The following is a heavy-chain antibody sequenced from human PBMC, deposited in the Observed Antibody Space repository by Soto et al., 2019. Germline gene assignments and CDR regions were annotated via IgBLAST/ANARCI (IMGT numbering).Heavy chain of an antibody. D-gene: IGHD3-16*02. CDR2: ISYDGSNK. CDR1: GFTFSSYA. CDR3: ARIGGVIGQ. J-gene: IGHJ4*02. Sequence: QVQLVESGGGVVQPGRSLRLSCAASGFTFSSYAMHWVRQAPGKGLEWVAVISYDGSNKYYADSVKGRFTISRDNSKNTLYLQMNSLRAEDTAVYYCARIGGVIGQWGLGTLVTVSS. V-gene: IGHV3-30-3*01.